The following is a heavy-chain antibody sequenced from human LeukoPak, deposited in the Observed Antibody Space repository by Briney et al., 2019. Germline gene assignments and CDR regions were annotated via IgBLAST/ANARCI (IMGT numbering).Heavy chain of an antibody. V-gene: IGHV3-7*01. Sequence: GGSLRLSCAASGFTFSSYWMSWVRQAPGKGLEWVANIKQDGSEKYYVDSVKGRFTISRDNAKNSLYLQMNSLRAEDTAVYYCARMVRSMRLGELSPYYFDYWGQGTLVTVSS. J-gene: IGHJ4*02. CDR3: ARMVRSMRLGELSPYYFDY. CDR2: IKQDGSEK. CDR1: GFTFSSYW. D-gene: IGHD3-16*02.